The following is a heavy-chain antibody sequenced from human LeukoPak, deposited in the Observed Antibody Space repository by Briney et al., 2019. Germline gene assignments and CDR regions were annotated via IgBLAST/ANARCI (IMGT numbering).Heavy chain of an antibody. Sequence: GGSLRLSCTASGFPFSSHAFSWVRQAPGRGLEWVSCIDISGDTTYYADSVKGRFTISRDNSKNTLYLQMGSLRVEDTATYYCENEIRPNDYWGQGALVTVSS. CDR2: IDISGDTT. J-gene: IGHJ4*02. CDR1: GFPFSSHA. D-gene: IGHD4-17*01. CDR3: ENEIRPNDY. V-gene: IGHV3-23*01.